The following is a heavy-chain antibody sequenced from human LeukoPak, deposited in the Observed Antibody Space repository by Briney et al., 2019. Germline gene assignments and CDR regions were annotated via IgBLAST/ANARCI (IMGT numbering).Heavy chain of an antibody. V-gene: IGHV4-4*07. D-gene: IGHD3-10*01. Sequence: SETLSLTCTVSGGSISSYYWSWIRQPAGKGLEWIGRIYTSGSTNYNPSLKSRVTMSVDTSKNQFSLKLSSVTAADTAVYYCAREAYYGSGSRAGHFDYWGQEPWSPSPQ. CDR3: AREAYYGSGSRAGHFDY. CDR2: IYTSGST. J-gene: IGHJ4*01. CDR1: GGSISSYY.